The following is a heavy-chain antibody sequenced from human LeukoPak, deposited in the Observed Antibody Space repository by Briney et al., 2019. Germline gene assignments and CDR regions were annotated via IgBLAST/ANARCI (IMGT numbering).Heavy chain of an antibody. CDR2: INHSGST. Sequence: SETLSLTCAVYGGSFSGYYWSWIRQPPGKGLEWIGEINHSGSTNYNPSLKSRVTISVDTSKNQFSLKLSSVTAADTAVYYCARVDTAGGAFDYWGQGTLVTVSS. V-gene: IGHV4-34*01. CDR1: GGSFSGYY. CDR3: ARVDTAGGAFDY. J-gene: IGHJ4*02. D-gene: IGHD5-18*01.